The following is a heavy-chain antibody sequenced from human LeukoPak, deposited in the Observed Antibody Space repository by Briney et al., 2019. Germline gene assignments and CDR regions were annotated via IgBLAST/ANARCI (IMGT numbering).Heavy chain of an antibody. CDR3: AKDPYRASSGLVDY. D-gene: IGHD5-12*01. V-gene: IGHV3-74*01. J-gene: IGHJ4*02. Sequence: GGSLRLSCAASGFTFSNYWMHWVRQAPGKGPVWVSRIKSDGSSTRFADSVQGRFTISRDNSKNTLYLQMNSLRAEDTAVYYCAKDPYRASSGLVDYWGQGTLVTVSS. CDR2: IKSDGSST. CDR1: GFTFSNYW.